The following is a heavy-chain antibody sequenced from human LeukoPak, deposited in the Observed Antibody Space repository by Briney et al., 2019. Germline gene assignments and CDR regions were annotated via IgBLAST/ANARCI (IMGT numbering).Heavy chain of an antibody. CDR1: GGTFSSYA. Sequence: SVKVSCKASGGTFSSYAISWVRQAPGQGLEWMGRIIPILGIANYAQKFQGRVTITADKSTSTAYMELSSLRSEDTAVYYCARVKYGSGSYSDYLGQGTLVTVSS. V-gene: IGHV1-69*04. CDR2: IIPILGIA. D-gene: IGHD3-10*01. CDR3: ARVKYGSGSYSDY. J-gene: IGHJ4*02.